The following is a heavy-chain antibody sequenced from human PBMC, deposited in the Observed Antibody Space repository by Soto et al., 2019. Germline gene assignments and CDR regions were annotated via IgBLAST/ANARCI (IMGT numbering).Heavy chain of an antibody. CDR3: ARDPSSFLGRVYGMDV. V-gene: IGHV1-2*02. Sequence: QVQHVQSGAEVKKPGDSVKVSCKASGYSFTGHYMPWVRRSPGQGLEWMGWVNRNTGGTDYAQEFQGRVTMTTATSIRTVYLEVTRLKFDDTAIYYCARDPSSFLGRVYGMDVWGQGTAVTVSS. CDR1: GYSFTGHY. CDR2: VNRNTGGT. J-gene: IGHJ6*02.